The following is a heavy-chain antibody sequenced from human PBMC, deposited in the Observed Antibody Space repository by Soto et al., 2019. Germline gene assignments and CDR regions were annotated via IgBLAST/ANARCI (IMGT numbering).Heavy chain of an antibody. CDR3: AKRTGRYFDY. V-gene: IGHV1-3*01. J-gene: IGHJ4*02. CDR2: INVGNGNT. Sequence: QVQLVQSGTEVKKSGASMKISCKASGYTFTSHAVHWVRQAPGQRLEWIGWINVGNGNTKYSQTFQGRVTITRDTSANTAYMELSSLGSEVTAVYYCAKRTGRYFDYWGQGTLVTVSS. CDR1: GYTFTSHA. D-gene: IGHD1-1*01.